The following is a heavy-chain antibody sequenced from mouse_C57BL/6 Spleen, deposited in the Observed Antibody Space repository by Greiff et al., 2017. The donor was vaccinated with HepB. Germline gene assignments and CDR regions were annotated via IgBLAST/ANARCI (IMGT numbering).Heavy chain of an antibody. CDR3: ARSDGSSYDAMDY. CDR2: IDPSDSYT. J-gene: IGHJ4*01. V-gene: IGHV1-50*01. CDR1: GYTFTSYW. D-gene: IGHD1-1*01. Sequence: QVQLQQSGAELVKPGASVKLSCKASGYTFTSYWMQWVKQRPGQGLEWIGEIDPSDSYTNSNQKFKGKATLTVDTSSSTAYMQLSSLTSEDSAVYYCARSDGSSYDAMDYWGQGTSVTVSS.